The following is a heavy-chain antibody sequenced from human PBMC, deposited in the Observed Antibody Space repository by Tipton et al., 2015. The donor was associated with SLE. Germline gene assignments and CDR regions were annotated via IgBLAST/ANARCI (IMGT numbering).Heavy chain of an antibody. Sequence: LRLSCAASGFTVSSNYMSWIRQPPGKGLEWIGEINHSGSTNYNPSLKSRVTISVDTSKNQFSLKLSSVTAADTAVYYCARAGGWGTDYWGQGTLVTVSS. CDR1: GFTVSSNY. D-gene: IGHD1-1*01. J-gene: IGHJ4*02. CDR3: ARAGGWGTDY. CDR2: INHSGST. V-gene: IGHV4-34*01.